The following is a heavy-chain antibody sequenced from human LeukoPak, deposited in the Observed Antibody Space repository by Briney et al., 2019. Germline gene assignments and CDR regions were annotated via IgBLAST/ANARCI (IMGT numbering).Heavy chain of an antibody. D-gene: IGHD3-22*01. CDR1: GYTFTNYY. CDR3: ARDRFTRSSGYYYPFDY. J-gene: IGHJ4*02. Sequence: ASVKVPCKASGYTFTNYYMHWVRQAPGQGLEWMGIINPSGGSTSYAQTFQGRVTMTRDTSTSTVYMDLISLRSEDTAVYYCARDRFTRSSGYYYPFDYWGQGTLVTVSS. V-gene: IGHV1-46*01. CDR2: INPSGGST.